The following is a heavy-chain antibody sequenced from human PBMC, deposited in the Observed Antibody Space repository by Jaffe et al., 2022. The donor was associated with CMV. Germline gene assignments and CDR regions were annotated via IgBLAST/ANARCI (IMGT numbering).Heavy chain of an antibody. CDR3: TTDSLQVGGAFDY. D-gene: IGHD3-16*01. J-gene: IGHJ4*02. CDR1: GFTFSNAW. Sequence: EVQLVESGGGLVKPGGSLRLSCAASGFTFSNAWMSWVRQAPGKGLEWVGRIKSKTDGGTTDYAAPVKGRFTISRDDSKNTLYLQMNSLKTEDTAVYYCTTDSLQVGGAFDYWGQGTLVTVSS. CDR2: IKSKTDGGTT. V-gene: IGHV3-15*01.